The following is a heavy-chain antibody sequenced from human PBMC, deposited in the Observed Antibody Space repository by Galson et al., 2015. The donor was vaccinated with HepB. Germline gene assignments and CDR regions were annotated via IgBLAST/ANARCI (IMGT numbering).Heavy chain of an antibody. CDR1: GFTFSSYA. J-gene: IGHJ6*02. CDR3: ARDGGYSYELYYYYGMDV. D-gene: IGHD5-18*01. V-gene: IGHV3-30-3*01. CDR2: ISYDGSNK. Sequence: SLRLSCAASGFTFSSYAMHWVRQAPGKGLEWVAVISYDGSNKYYADSVKGRFTISRDNSKNTLYLQMNSLRAEDTAVYYCARDGGYSYELYYYYGMDVWGQGTTVTVSS.